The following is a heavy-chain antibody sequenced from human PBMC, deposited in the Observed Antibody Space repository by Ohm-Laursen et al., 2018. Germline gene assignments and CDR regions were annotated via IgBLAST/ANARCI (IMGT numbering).Heavy chain of an antibody. CDR1: GFPLRSHA. V-gene: IGHV3-23*01. CDR2: TSGSGSGGRT. D-gene: IGHD6-19*01. CDR3: AKEEQQWLVNSVGTFDI. J-gene: IGHJ3*02. Sequence: SLRLSCTASGFPLRSHAMSWVRQAPGKGLEWVSGTSGSGSGGRTYYADSVKGRFTISRDNSKSTLYVQMSSLRAEDTAVYYCAKEEQQWLVNSVGTFDIWGQGTMVSVSS.